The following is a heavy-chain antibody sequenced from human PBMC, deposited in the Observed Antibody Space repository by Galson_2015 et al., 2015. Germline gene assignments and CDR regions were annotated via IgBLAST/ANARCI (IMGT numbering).Heavy chain of an antibody. V-gene: IGHV3-33*01. Sequence: SLRLSCAASGFTFSSYGMHWVRQAPGKGLEWVAVIWYDGSNKYYADSVKGRFTISRDNSKNTLYLQMNSLRAEGTAVYYCARGSIAVATGAFDIWGQGTMVTVSS. J-gene: IGHJ3*02. CDR3: ARGSIAVATGAFDI. D-gene: IGHD6-19*01. CDR2: IWYDGSNK. CDR1: GFTFSSYG.